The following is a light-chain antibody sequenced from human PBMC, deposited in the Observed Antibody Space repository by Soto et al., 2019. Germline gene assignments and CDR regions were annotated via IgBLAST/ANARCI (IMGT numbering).Light chain of an antibody. Sequence: IQLTQSPSSLSASAGDRVTITCRASQDISTYLAWYQQKPGKAPKLLIHAASTLQSGVPARFSGSGSGTDFTLTISRLQPEDFATYYCQQFNSYPRTFGPGTKMDIK. CDR1: QDISTY. CDR3: QQFNSYPRT. V-gene: IGKV1-9*01. J-gene: IGKJ3*01. CDR2: AAS.